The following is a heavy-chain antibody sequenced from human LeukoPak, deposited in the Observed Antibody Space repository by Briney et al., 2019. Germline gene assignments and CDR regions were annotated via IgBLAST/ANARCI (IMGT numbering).Heavy chain of an antibody. CDR3: ARGGSVFAYFFDY. J-gene: IGHJ4*02. Sequence: GGSLRLSCAASGFIFSNYAMTWARLTPGKGLEGVSAISGSGGTTYYAGSVKGRFTISRDSSTNTLYLQPSSLRAEDTAIYYCARGGSVFAYFFDYWGQGTLVTVSS. V-gene: IGHV3-23*01. D-gene: IGHD3-10*01. CDR1: GFIFSNYA. CDR2: ISGSGGTT.